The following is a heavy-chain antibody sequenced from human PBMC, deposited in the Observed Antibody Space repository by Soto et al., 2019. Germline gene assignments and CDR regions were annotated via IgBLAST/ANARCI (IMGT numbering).Heavy chain of an antibody. Sequence: EVQLVESGGNLIQPGGSLRLSCAASGFTFSSYWMHWVRQAPGKGLVWVSRINSDGSSTSYVDSVKGRFTISRDNAKNTQYLQMSSLSVEDTAVYYCARRGQEGPGLAHWGQGTLVTVSS. J-gene: IGHJ5*02. V-gene: IGHV3-74*01. CDR2: INSDGSST. CDR3: ARRGQEGPGLAH. CDR1: GFTFSSYW.